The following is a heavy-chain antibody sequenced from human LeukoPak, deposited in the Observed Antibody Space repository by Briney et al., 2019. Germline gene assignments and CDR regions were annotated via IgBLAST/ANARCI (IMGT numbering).Heavy chain of an antibody. CDR1: GYTFSGYY. D-gene: IGHD3-22*01. CDR3: ARGYYDSSDYEYFQH. CDR2: INPNSGGT. V-gene: IGHV1-2*02. Sequence: ASVKVSCKASGYTFSGYYLHWVRQAPGQGLEWMGWINPNSGGTNSAQKFQGRVTMTRDTSIITAYMELSRLRSDDTAVYFCARGYYDSSDYEYFQHWGQGTLVAVSS. J-gene: IGHJ1*01.